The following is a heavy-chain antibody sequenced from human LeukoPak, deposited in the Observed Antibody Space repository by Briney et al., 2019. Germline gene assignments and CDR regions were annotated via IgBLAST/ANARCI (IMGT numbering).Heavy chain of an antibody. Sequence: GGSLRLSCAASGFTFNKYWLHWVRQVPGKGLMWVSRVSAEGTNTDYADSVRGRFTISRDNAKNTLYLQMNSLRAEDTAVYYCARGLDIVVVPAENWFDPWGQGTLVTVSS. J-gene: IGHJ5*02. CDR2: VSAEGTNT. CDR3: ARGLDIVVVPAENWFDP. CDR1: GFTFNKYW. V-gene: IGHV3-74*01. D-gene: IGHD2-2*03.